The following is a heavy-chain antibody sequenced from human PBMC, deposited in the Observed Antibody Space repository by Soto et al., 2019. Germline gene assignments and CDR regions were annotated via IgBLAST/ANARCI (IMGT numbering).Heavy chain of an antibody. CDR2: ISWDGGST. V-gene: IGHV3-43*01. J-gene: IGHJ4*02. CDR3: AKDMHSSSWYPILDS. D-gene: IGHD6-13*01. Sequence: EVQLVESGGVVVQPGGSLRLSCAASGFTFDDYTMHWVRQAPGRGLEWVSLISWDGGSTYYADSVKGRFTISRDNSKNSLYLQMNSLRTEDTALYYCAKDMHSSSWYPILDSWGQGTLVTVSS. CDR1: GFTFDDYT.